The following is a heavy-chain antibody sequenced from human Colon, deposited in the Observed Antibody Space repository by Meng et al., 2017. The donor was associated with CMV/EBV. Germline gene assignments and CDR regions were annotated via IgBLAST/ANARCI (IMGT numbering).Heavy chain of an antibody. CDR2: INPNSGGT. CDR3: ARDTALYCSSTSCYYHPFDP. V-gene: IGHV1-2*02. J-gene: IGHJ5*02. CDR1: GYIFTGHY. Sequence: ASVKVSCKASGYIFTGHYMHWVRQAPGQGLEWMGWINPNSGGTNYAQKFQGRVTMTRDTSISTAYMELSRLRSDDTAVYYCARDTALYCSSTSCYYHPFDPWGQGTLVTVSS. D-gene: IGHD2-2*01.